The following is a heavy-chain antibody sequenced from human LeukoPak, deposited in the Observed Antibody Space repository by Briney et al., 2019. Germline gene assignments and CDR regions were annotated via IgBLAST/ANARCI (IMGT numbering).Heavy chain of an antibody. CDR1: GYTFTSYY. CDR3: ARAYSSGWSYFDY. V-gene: IGHV1-2*02. CDR2: INPNSGGT. Sequence: GASVKVSCKASGYTFTSYYMHWVRQAPGQGLEWMGWINPNSGGTNYAQKFQGRVTMTRDTSISTAYMELSRLRSDDTAVYYCARAYSSGWSYFDYWGQGTLVTVSS. J-gene: IGHJ4*02. D-gene: IGHD6-19*01.